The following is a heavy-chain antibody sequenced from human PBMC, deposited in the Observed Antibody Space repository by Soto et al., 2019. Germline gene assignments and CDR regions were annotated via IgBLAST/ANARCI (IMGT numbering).Heavy chain of an antibody. V-gene: IGHV4-34*01. J-gene: IGHJ5*02. CDR1: GGSFTGYY. Sequence: PSETLSLTCAVYGGSFTGYYWSWIRQPPGKGLEWIGEINHSGSTNYNPSLKSRVTISLDTSKNQFSLKLSSVTAADTAVYYCAREERIAAAGTHFDPWGQGALVTVPQ. CDR2: INHSGST. D-gene: IGHD6-13*01. CDR3: AREERIAAAGTHFDP.